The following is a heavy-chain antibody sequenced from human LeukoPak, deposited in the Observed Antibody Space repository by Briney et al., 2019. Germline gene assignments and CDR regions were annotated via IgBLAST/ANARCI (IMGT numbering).Heavy chain of an antibody. CDR3: AKRGNTISFFDP. Sequence: GGSLRLSCAASGFTFSSYAMYWVRQAPGKGLEWVSGLSAGGDFTYYADSVKGRFTISRDNSKNTLYMEMTSLRVEDTAVYYCAKRGNTISFFDPWGQGTLVTVSS. CDR2: LSAGGDFT. D-gene: IGHD5-24*01. V-gene: IGHV3-23*01. CDR1: GFTFSSYA. J-gene: IGHJ5*02.